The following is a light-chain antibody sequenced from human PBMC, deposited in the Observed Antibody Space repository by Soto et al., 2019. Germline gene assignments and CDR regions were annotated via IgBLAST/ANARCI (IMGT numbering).Light chain of an antibody. J-gene: IGKJ1*01. V-gene: IGKV4-1*01. CDR2: WAS. CDR3: HQYYTTPWT. Sequence: IVMTQSPDSLPVSLGERATINCKSSQIVFHSSNNKNSLAWYQQKPGQPPKLLFYWASARESGVPDRFSGSGSGTDFTLTISSLQAEDVAVYYCHQYYTTPWTFGQGTKVEIK. CDR1: QIVFHSSNNKNS.